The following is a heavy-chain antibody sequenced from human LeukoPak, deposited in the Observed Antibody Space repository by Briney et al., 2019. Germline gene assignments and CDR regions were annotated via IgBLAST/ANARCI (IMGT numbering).Heavy chain of an antibody. V-gene: IGHV3-33*01. CDR3: ARVSVAKLSSSWYGL. D-gene: IGHD6-13*01. CDR2: IWYDGSNK. J-gene: IGHJ5*02. CDR1: GFTFSSYG. Sequence: GGSLRLSRAASGFTFSSYGMHWVRQAPGKGLEWVAVIWYDGSNKYYADSVKGRFTISRDNSKNTLYLQMNSLRAEDTAVYYCARVSVAKLSSSWYGLWGQGTLVTVSS.